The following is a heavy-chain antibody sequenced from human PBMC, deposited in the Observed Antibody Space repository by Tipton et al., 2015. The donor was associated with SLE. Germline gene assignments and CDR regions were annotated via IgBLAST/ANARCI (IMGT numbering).Heavy chain of an antibody. D-gene: IGHD6-19*01. CDR1: GFTFSTYW. CDR3: ARASNSGWYAFDI. CDR2: INSDGSSA. V-gene: IGHV3-74*02. Sequence: QLVQSGGGLVQPGGSLRLSCAASGFTFSTYWMHWVRQAPGKGLVWVSRINSDGSSAIYADSVKGRFTISRDNAKNTLYVQMNSLRGEDTAVYYCARASNSGWYAFDIWGQGTMVTVSS. J-gene: IGHJ3*02.